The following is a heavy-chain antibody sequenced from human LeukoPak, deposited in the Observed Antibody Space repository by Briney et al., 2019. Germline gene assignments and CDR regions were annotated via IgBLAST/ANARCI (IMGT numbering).Heavy chain of an antibody. V-gene: IGHV3-33*08. CDR2: IRYGGSHQ. CDR3: ARDSGTWFYLQD. J-gene: IGHJ1*01. CDR1: GFTFSSYS. D-gene: IGHD2/OR15-2a*01. Sequence: GGSLRLSCAASGFTFSSYSMNWVRQAPGKGLEWVAFIRYGGSHQFYADSVRGRFTISRDNPKNTLYLQMNSLRGEDTAVYFCARDSGTWFYLQDWGQGTLVTVSS.